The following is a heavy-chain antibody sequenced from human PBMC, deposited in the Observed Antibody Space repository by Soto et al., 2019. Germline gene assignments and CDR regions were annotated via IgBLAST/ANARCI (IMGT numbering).Heavy chain of an antibody. V-gene: IGHV4-34*01. Sequence: QVQLQQWGAGLLKPSETLSLTCAVYGGSFSGYYWNWIRQPPGKGLEWIWEINHSGSTNYNPSLKSRGTISVYTSQNQCSLKLCSVTAAGTAVYYCARGWGRIFDYWGQGTRVTVSS. CDR3: ARGWGRIFDY. J-gene: IGHJ4*02. CDR2: INHSGST. CDR1: GGSFSGYY. D-gene: IGHD7-27*01.